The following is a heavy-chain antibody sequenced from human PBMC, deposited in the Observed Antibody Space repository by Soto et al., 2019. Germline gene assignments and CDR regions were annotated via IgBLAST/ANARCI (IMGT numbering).Heavy chain of an antibody. CDR1: GGSISSSSYY. CDR3: AGQNWNDPPLDY. CDR2: IYYSGST. D-gene: IGHD1-1*01. J-gene: IGHJ4*02. V-gene: IGHV4-39*01. Sequence: TLSLTCAVSGGSISSSSYYWGWIRQPPGKGLEWIGSIYYSGSTYYNPSLKSRVTISVDTSKNQFSLKLSSVTAADTAVYYCAGQNWNDPPLDYWGQGTLVTVSS.